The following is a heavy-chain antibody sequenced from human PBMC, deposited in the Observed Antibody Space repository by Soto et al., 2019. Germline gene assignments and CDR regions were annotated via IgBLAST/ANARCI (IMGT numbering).Heavy chain of an antibody. CDR3: AHRHDLGGFDI. CDR1: GFSLNTRAVG. V-gene: IGHV2-5*01. Sequence: QITLKESGPTLVKPTQTLTLTCTISGFSLNTRAVGVGWIRQPPGKALEWLALINWNDDKRYSPSLKDMLTITKETSKSHVFLTMTNIDTVDTATFYCAHRHDLGGFDIWGQGTTVTVSS. D-gene: IGHD2-15*01. J-gene: IGHJ3*02. CDR2: INWNDDK.